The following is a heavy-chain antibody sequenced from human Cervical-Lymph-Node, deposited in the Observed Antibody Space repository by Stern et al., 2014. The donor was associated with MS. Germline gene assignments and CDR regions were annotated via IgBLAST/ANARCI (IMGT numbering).Heavy chain of an antibody. Sequence: VQLGESEDEVTKPGSSVKVSCKASGGTFSKFPSSWVRQAPGQGLEWMGGIFPVFGTPTYAQEFRGSVTITADVSTSTVYMELSSLRSDDTAVYYCALSSETSDRWYSLGYDLWGQGTLVTVSS. CDR2: IFPVFGTP. CDR1: GGTFSKFP. CDR3: ALSSETSDRWYSLGYDL. V-gene: IGHV1-69*01. D-gene: IGHD6-13*01. J-gene: IGHJ5*02.